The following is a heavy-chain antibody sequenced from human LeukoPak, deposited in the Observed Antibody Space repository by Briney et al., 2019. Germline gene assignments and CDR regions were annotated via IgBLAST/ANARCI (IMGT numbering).Heavy chain of an antibody. D-gene: IGHD3-22*01. CDR1: GGSISSGTYY. J-gene: IGHJ5*02. Sequence: KASETLSLTCTVSGGSISSGTYYWRWIRQPAGKGLEWIGRIYASGKTNYNPSLKSRITMSIDTSKSQFSLKLSSVTAADTAVYYCARAIDSSGYQHKGFDPWGQGALVTVSS. V-gene: IGHV4-61*02. CDR2: IYASGKT. CDR3: ARAIDSSGYQHKGFDP.